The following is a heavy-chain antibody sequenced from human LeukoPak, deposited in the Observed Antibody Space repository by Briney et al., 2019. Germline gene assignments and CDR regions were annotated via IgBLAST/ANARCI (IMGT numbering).Heavy chain of an antibody. CDR3: ATDLYCSGGSCYFFDY. CDR2: INAGNCNT. D-gene: IGHD2-15*01. CDR1: GYTFTSYA. V-gene: IGHV1-3*01. J-gene: IGHJ4*02. Sequence: GASVTVSRKASGYTFTSYAMHWVRQAPGKRREWMGWINAGNCNTKYSQKFQVRVTITRDTSASTAYMELSSLRSEDTAVYYCATDLYCSGGSCYFFDYWGQGTLVTVSS.